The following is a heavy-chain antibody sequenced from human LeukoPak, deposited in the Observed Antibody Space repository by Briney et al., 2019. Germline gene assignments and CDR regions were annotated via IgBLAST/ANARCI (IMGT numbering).Heavy chain of an antibody. CDR1: GFTFGIYE. J-gene: IGHJ4*02. CDR3: ARGGGSYPFFDN. Sequence: PGGSLRLSCAASGFTFGIYEMNWVRQAPGEGLEWVAYISNSGTTIYYSDSVEGRFTLSRDNTKNSLYLQMNSLRAEDTAVYYCARGGGSYPFFDNWGQGTLVTVPS. V-gene: IGHV3-48*03. CDR2: ISNSGTTI. D-gene: IGHD1-26*01.